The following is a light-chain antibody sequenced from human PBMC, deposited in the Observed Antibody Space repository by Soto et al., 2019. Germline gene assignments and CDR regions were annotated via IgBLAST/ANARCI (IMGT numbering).Light chain of an antibody. CDR3: QKYDGAPWT. V-gene: IGKV1-27*01. J-gene: IGKJ1*01. Sequence: DIQMTQSPSSLSASVGDRVTITCRASQGISNYLAWYQQKPGKVPKLLIYAASTLQSGVPSRFSGSGSGTDFTLTISGLQPEDVANYYCQKYDGAPWTFDQGTKVEIE. CDR2: AAS. CDR1: QGISNY.